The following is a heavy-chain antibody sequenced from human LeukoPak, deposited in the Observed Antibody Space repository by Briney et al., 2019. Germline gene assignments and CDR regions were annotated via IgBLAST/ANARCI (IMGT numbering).Heavy chain of an antibody. D-gene: IGHD3-10*01. CDR3: ARDSLTVLWFGELLGPQHWGILKNLYYYGMDV. V-gene: IGHV1-18*01. CDR2: ISAYNGNT. Sequence: ASVKVSCKSSGYTFTSYGISWVRRAPGQGLEWMGWISAYNGNTNYAQKLQGRVTMTTDTSTSTAYMELRSLRSDDTAVYYCARDSLTVLWFGELLGPQHWGILKNLYYYGMDVWGQGTTVTVSS. CDR1: GYTFTSYG. J-gene: IGHJ6*02.